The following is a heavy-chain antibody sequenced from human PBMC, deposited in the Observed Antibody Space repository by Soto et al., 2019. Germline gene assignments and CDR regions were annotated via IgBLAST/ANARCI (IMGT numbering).Heavy chain of an antibody. CDR3: ARTWVAYSSSWLHYHYYDMDV. D-gene: IGHD6-13*01. CDR2: ISSSSSYI. CDR1: GFTFSSYS. J-gene: IGHJ6*02. V-gene: IGHV3-21*01. Sequence: GGSLRLSCAASGFTFSSYSMNWVRQAPGKGLEWVSSISSSSSYIYYADSVKGRFTISRDNAKNRLYLQMNSLRAEDTAVYYCARTWVAYSSSWLHYHYYDMDVWGQGTTVTGSS.